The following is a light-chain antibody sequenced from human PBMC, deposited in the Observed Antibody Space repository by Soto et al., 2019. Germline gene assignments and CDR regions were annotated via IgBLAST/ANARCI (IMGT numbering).Light chain of an antibody. CDR1: QSISRW. V-gene: IGKV1-5*01. Sequence: EIHMAQSRASQFEYVVEVVTTTFRASQSISRWLAWYQQKPGKAPKLLIHDATSLESGVPSRFSGSGSGTEFTLTISSLQPDDFATYYCQQYSSYWTFAQGTKV. CDR2: DAT. J-gene: IGKJ1*01. CDR3: QQYSSYWT.